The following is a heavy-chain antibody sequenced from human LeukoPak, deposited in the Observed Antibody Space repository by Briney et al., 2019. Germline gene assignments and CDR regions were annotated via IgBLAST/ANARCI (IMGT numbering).Heavy chain of an antibody. CDR3: ARDYGDWAFDY. Sequence: GGSLRLSCAASGFTFSSYSMNWVRQAPGKGLEWVSGISGSGRTTYYADSVKGRFTISRDNSKSTLYPQMNSLRAEDTAVYYCARDYGDWAFDYWGQGTLVTVSS. J-gene: IGHJ4*02. V-gene: IGHV3-23*01. D-gene: IGHD4-17*01. CDR2: ISGSGRTT. CDR1: GFTFSSYS.